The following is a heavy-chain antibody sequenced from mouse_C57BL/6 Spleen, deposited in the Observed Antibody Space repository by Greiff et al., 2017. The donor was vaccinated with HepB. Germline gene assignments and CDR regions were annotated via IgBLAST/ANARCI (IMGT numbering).Heavy chain of an antibody. V-gene: IGHV1-62-2*01. Sequence: QVQLQQSGAELVKPGASVKLSCKASGYTFTEYTIHWVKQRSGQGLEWIGWFYPGSGSIKYNERFKDKATVTADKSSSTVYMELSILTSEDSAVYFCARHEEGSYYGDYWGQGTTLTVSS. CDR3: ARHEEGSYYGDY. J-gene: IGHJ2*01. CDR2: FYPGSGSI. CDR1: GYTFTEYT.